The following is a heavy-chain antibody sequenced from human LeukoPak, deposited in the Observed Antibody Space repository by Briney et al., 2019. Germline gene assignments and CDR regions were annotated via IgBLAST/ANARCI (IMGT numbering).Heavy chain of an antibody. CDR2: INSDGSEG. CDR3: ARERVVTAIPTHYYYYGMDV. CDR1: GFTSSGFW. J-gene: IGHJ6*02. D-gene: IGHD2-21*02. V-gene: IGHV3-7*03. Sequence: GGSLRLSCAVSGFTSSGFWMSWSRQAPGKGLEWVASINSDGSEGYYADVVKGRFTISRDNAKNSLYLQINSLRAEDTAVYYCARERVVTAIPTHYYYYGMDVWGQGTTVTVSS.